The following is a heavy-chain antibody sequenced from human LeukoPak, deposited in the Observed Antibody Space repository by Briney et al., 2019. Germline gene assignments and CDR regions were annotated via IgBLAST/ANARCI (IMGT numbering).Heavy chain of an antibody. V-gene: IGHV1-2*02. D-gene: IGHD3-10*01. CDR1: GYTFTDYY. J-gene: IGHJ3*02. CDR3: ARDLAFGEMITNRGAFDI. CDR2: INPNSGHT. Sequence: ASVKVSFKASGYTFTDYYMHWVRQAPGQGLEWMGWINPNSGHTNYAQKFQGRVTMTRDTSISTAFMDLSRLRYDDTAVYFCARDLAFGEMITNRGAFDIWGQGTMVTVSS.